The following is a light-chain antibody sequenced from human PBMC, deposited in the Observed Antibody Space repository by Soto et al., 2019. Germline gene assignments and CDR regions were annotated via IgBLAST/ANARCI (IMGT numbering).Light chain of an antibody. J-gene: IGLJ1*01. CDR2: GNS. CDR1: SSNIGAGYD. V-gene: IGLV1-40*01. CDR3: SSYAGSSTSLYV. Sequence: QSVLTQPPSVSGAPGQRVTISCTGSSSNIGAGYDVHWYQQLPGTAPKLLIDGNSNRPSGVSDRFSGSKSGNSASLAITGLQAEDEADYYSSSYAGSSTSLYVFRTGTKV.